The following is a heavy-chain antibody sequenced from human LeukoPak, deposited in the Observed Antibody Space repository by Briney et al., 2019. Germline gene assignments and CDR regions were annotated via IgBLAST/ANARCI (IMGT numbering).Heavy chain of an antibody. V-gene: IGHV4-59*08. J-gene: IGHJ4*02. CDR3: ARGSGWYYY. CDR2: VYYSGST. Sequence: SETLSLTCTVSGGSVSSYYWSWIRQPPGKGLEWIGYVYYSGSTNYNPSLKSRVTISVDTSKNQFSLKLSSVTAADTAVYYCARGSGWYYYWGQGTLVTVSS. CDR1: GGSVSSYY. D-gene: IGHD6-19*01.